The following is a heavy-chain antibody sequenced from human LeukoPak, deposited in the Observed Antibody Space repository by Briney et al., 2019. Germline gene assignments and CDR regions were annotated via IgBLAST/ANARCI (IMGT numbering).Heavy chain of an antibody. CDR1: GGSFSGYY. Sequence: WETLSLTCAVYGGSFSGYYWSWIRQPPGKGLEWIGEINQSGRTNYNPSLKSRVTMSLDTSKNQFSLKLSSVTAADTAVYYCARERWLYYDSSGYFAYWGQGTLVTVSS. V-gene: IGHV4-34*01. J-gene: IGHJ4*02. CDR2: INQSGRT. CDR3: ARERWLYYDSSGYFAY. D-gene: IGHD3-22*01.